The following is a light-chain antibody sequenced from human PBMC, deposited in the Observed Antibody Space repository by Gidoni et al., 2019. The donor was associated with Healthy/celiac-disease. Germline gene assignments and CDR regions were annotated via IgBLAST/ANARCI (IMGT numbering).Light chain of an antibody. CDR3: QQYGSLIT. V-gene: IGKV3-20*01. CDR2: GAS. Sequence: EIVLTQSPGNLSLAPGERATLSCRASKSVSSSYLAGYQQKPGQAPRLLIDGASSRATGIPDRFSGSGSGTDFTLTISRLEPEDFAVYYCQQYGSLITVGQGTRLEIK. CDR1: KSVSSSY. J-gene: IGKJ5*01.